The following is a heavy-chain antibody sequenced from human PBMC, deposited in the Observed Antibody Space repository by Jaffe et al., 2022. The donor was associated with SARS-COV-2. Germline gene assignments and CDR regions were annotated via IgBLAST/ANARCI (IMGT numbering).Heavy chain of an antibody. Sequence: EVQLVESGGGLVQPGGSLRLSCAASGFTVSSNYMSWVRQAPGKGLEWVSVIYSGGSTYYADSVKGRFTISRDNSKNTLYLQMNSLRAEDTAVYYCARDRGRSWYREDWYFDLWGRGTLVTVSS. D-gene: IGHD6-13*01. V-gene: IGHV3-66*02. CDR3: ARDRGRSWYREDWYFDL. CDR2: IYSGGST. CDR1: GFTVSSNY. J-gene: IGHJ2*01.